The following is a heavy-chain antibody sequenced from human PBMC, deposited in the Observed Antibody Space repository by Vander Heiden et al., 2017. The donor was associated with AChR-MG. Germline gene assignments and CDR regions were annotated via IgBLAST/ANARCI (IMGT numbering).Heavy chain of an antibody. J-gene: IGHJ4*02. D-gene: IGHD6-13*01. V-gene: IGHV3-30*02. Sequence: QVQPVESGGRAGQPGDSLRLSRAAAGSTFKDYGFHWVRQAPGKELEWGAFIRYDGSNVNYAESVKGRFSISRDNSKNTVFLQMNSLRPEDSAVYFCTKERRAAAGKDAVDYWGQGSLVTVSS. CDR1: GSTFKDYG. CDR2: IRYDGSNV. CDR3: TKERRAAAGKDAVDY.